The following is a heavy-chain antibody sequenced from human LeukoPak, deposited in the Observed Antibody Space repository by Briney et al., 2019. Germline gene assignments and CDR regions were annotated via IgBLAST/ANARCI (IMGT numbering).Heavy chain of an antibody. CDR3: VTDRARLFWYFDL. CDR2: SDPEDGET. D-gene: IGHD2-21*02. V-gene: IGHV1-24*01. J-gene: IGHJ2*01. CDR1: GSTLSDLS. Sequence: ASVKVSCKVSGSTLSDLSIHCVRQAPGKGLEYVGGSDPEDGETFHAQNFQGRVTMTEDTSIDTAYMELSSLISEDTAVYYCVTDRARLFWYFDLWGRGTLVTVSS.